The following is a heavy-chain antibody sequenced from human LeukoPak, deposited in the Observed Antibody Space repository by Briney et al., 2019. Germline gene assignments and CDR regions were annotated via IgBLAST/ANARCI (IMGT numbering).Heavy chain of an antibody. V-gene: IGHV5-51*01. J-gene: IGHJ4*02. CDR3: ARSKGHVGGQEDY. CDR1: GYTFTDYW. D-gene: IGHD1-26*01. Sequence: GESLKISCKGSGYTFTDYWIAWVRLMPGKGLEWMGIIYPGDSDTGYSPSFQGQVTISGDKSIKTAYLQWSSLKASDTAMYYCARSKGHVGGQEDYWGQGTLVTVSS. CDR2: IYPGDSDT.